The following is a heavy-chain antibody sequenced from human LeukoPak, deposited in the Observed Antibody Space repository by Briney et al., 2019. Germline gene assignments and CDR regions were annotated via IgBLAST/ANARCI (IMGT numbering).Heavy chain of an antibody. V-gene: IGHV4-30-4*08. J-gene: IGHJ4*02. Sequence: SETLSLTCTVSGGSISSGDYYWSWVRQPPGTGLEWIGYIYYSGSTYYNPSLKSRVTISVDTSKNQFSLKLSSVTATDTAVYYCARQKLRWYFDYWGREPWSPSPQ. CDR3: ARQKLRWYFDY. D-gene: IGHD4-23*01. CDR2: IYYSGST. CDR1: GGSISSGDYY.